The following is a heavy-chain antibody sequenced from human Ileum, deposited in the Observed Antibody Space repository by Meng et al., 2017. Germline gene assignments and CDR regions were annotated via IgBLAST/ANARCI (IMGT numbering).Heavy chain of an antibody. V-gene: IGHV4-34*02. Sequence: QVQCRQWLEGLLQPLGAPSLSGVDYGGSLNGDYCYWCRPPPGGRLEWIGEIHHSGVITYNPSLERRATISMDTSKKQFSLKLHSVTAADTAVYYCARGDIAARCQHWGQGTLVTVSS. J-gene: IGHJ1*01. D-gene: IGHD6-6*01. CDR2: IHHSGVI. CDR1: GGSLNGDY. CDR3: ARGDIAARCQH.